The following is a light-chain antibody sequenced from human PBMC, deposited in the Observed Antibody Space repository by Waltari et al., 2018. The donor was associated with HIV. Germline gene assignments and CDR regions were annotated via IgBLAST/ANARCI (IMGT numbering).Light chain of an antibody. CDR1: QSVSGY. Sequence: VVLTQSPATLSLSPGHRATLSCRASQSVSGYLAWFQQKPGQAPRLLIYDASNRATGVPARFSGSGSGTDFTLTIDSLDREDFAVYFCQQRGVWPPTFGQGTKVEI. CDR2: DAS. CDR3: QQRGVWPPT. J-gene: IGKJ1*01. V-gene: IGKV3-11*01.